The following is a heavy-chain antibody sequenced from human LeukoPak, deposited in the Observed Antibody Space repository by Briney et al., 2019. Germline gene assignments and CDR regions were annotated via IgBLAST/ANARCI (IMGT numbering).Heavy chain of an antibody. CDR3: ARGRSITLLRGVAMSDGFDI. J-gene: IGHJ3*02. Sequence: GGSLRLSCAASGFTFSDYSMNWVRQAPGKGLEWVSSISSSSNYIFYADSVKGRFTISRDNAKNLLFLQMNGLRAEDTAVYYCARGRSITLLRGVAMSDGFDIWGQGAMVAVSS. D-gene: IGHD3-10*01. CDR1: GFTFSDYS. V-gene: IGHV3-21*06. CDR2: ISSSSNYI.